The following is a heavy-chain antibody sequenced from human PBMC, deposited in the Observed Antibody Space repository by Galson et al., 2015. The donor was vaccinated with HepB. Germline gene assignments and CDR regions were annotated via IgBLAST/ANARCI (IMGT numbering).Heavy chain of an antibody. D-gene: IGHD2-21*01. CDR2: ISGSGGST. V-gene: IGHV3-23*01. CDR1: GFTFINYA. Sequence: SLRLSCAASGFTFINYAMSWVRRAPGKGLEWVSGISGSGGSTYYADSVEGRFTISRDNSKNTLYLQMNNLRVEDTAVYYCAKDGGDCSDGECYYFDYWGQGALVTVSS. J-gene: IGHJ4*02. CDR3: AKDGGDCSDGECYYFDY.